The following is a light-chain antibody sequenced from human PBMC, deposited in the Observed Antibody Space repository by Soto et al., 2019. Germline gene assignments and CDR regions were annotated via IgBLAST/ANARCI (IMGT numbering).Light chain of an antibody. J-gene: IGKJ1*01. V-gene: IGKV1-9*01. CDR3: QQLKSYPQT. CDR1: QSISTW. CDR2: AAS. Sequence: DIQMTQSPSTLSASVGDRVTITCRASQSISTWLAWYQKKPGKAPKLLMYAASTLQSGVPSRFSGSGSGTEFTLTISSLQPEDFATYYCQQLKSYPQTFGQGTKVDIK.